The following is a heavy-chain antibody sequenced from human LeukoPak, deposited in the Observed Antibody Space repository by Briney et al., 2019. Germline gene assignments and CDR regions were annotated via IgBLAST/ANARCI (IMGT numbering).Heavy chain of an antibody. CDR3: AREVWGTNWFDP. D-gene: IGHD3-16*01. CDR1: GYTFTSYD. CDR2: MNPNSGDT. Sequence: ASVKVSCKASGYTFTSYDINWVRQATGQGLEWMGWMNPNSGDTGYAQNFQGRVTMTRDTSISTAYMELSSLRSEDTAVYYCAREVWGTNWFDPWGQGTLVTVSS. V-gene: IGHV1-8*01. J-gene: IGHJ5*02.